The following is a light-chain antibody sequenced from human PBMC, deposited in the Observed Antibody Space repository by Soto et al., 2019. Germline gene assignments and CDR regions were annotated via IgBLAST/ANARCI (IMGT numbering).Light chain of an antibody. CDR1: QSIALS. CDR3: QQSFRSPIT. J-gene: IGKJ5*01. CDR2: VAF. V-gene: IGKV1-39*01. Sequence: DIQMTQSQSSLSASVGDTVTMTCRASQSIALSVNWYQQKPGKAPKLLIYVAFTLESGVPSRFSGSGSGTEFTLTIRSLQPEDFATYYCQQSFRSPITFGQGTRLEI.